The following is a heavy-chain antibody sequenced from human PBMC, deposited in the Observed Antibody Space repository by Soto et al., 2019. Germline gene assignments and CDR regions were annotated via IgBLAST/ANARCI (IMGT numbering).Heavy chain of an antibody. Sequence: EVQLVESGGGLGQPGGSLRLSCAASVFTFSSYSMNLVRQAPGKGLERVSYICSSSSTIYSADSVTGRFTISRANAKNSPYLLMNSLRDEGAAVYYCAKDRFLSSSGPPGLFWFDPWGQGTLVTDSS. CDR3: AKDRFLSSSGPPGLFWFDP. J-gene: IGHJ5*02. CDR2: ICSSSSTI. V-gene: IGHV3-48*02. D-gene: IGHD6-13*01. CDR1: VFTFSSYS.